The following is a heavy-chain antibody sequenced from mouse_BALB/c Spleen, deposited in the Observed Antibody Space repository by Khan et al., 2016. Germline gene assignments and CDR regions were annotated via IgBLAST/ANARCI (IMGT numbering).Heavy chain of an antibody. V-gene: IGHV3-2*02. CDR3: ARAGSSYYYAMDY. D-gene: IGHD1-1*01. Sequence: EVQLQESGPGLVKPSQSLSLTCTVTGYSITSDYAWNWIRQFPGNKLEWMGYISYSGSTCYHPSLKSRISITRDTSKNQFFLQLNSVTTEDTATYYCARAGSSYYYAMDYWGQGTSVTVSS. CDR2: ISYSGST. CDR1: GYSITSDYA. J-gene: IGHJ4*01.